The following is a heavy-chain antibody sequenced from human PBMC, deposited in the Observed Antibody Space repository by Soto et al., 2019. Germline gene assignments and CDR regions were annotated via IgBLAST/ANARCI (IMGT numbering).Heavy chain of an antibody. CDR2: MNAKSGDT. D-gene: IGHD3-16*01. Sequence: ASVKVSCKASGYTFSDFDINWLRQASGQGPEWMGWMNAKSGDTFFAQRFQGKFNMTWDTSLSSAYMEVGSLTSDDTAMYYCARGNPFNYAGFDVWGQGTTVTVSS. CDR3: ARGNPFNYAGFDV. J-gene: IGHJ6*02. CDR1: GYTFSDFD. V-gene: IGHV1-8*01.